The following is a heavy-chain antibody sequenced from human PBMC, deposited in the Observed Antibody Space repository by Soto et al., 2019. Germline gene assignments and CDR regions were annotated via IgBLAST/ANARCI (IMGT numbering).Heavy chain of an antibody. Sequence: QVQLVQSGAEVKKPGASVKVSCKASGYTFTSYGISWVRQAPGQGLEWMGWISAYNGNTNYAEKLQGRVTMTTDTATGKANMGRRSLRPADTAGYYCAGGCLGNFVYTFAYWGQGTLVTSPQ. D-gene: IGHD3-16*01. CDR3: AGGCLGNFVYTFAY. CDR1: GYTFTSYG. CDR2: ISAYNGNT. V-gene: IGHV1-18*01. J-gene: IGHJ4*02.